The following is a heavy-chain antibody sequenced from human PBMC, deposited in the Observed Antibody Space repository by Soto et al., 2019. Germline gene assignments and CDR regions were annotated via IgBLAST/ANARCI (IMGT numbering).Heavy chain of an antibody. CDR1: GFSLSNARMG. CDR3: ARIPGTYYDFWSGYPHYFDY. V-gene: IGHV2-26*01. CDR2: IFSNDEK. J-gene: IGHJ4*02. D-gene: IGHD3-3*01. Sequence: QVTLKESGPVLVKPTETLTLTCTVSGFSLSNARMGVSWIRQPPGKALEWLAHIFSNDEKSYSTSLKSRLTISKDTSKSQVVLTMTNMDPVDTATYYCARIPGTYYDFWSGYPHYFDYWGQGTLVTVSS.